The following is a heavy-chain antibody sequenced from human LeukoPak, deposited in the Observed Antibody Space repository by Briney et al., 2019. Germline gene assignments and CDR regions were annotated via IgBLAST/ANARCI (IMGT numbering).Heavy chain of an antibody. V-gene: IGHV4-4*02. CDR3: ARGNTYNWGF. D-gene: IGHD1-20*01. CDR2: IYHSGTT. Sequence: PSETLSLTCAVSGDSISSAYWCSWVRQPPGKGLEWIGEIYHSGTTNYNPSLKSRVTISVDKSKNQFSLNLSSVTAADTAVYYCARGNTYNWGFWGQGVLVTVAS. J-gene: IGHJ4*02. CDR1: GDSISSAYW.